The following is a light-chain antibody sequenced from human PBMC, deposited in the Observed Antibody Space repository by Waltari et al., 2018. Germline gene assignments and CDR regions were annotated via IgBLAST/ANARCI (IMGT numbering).Light chain of an antibody. Sequence: DVQMTQPPSSLSASIGDRVTITCQASQDITNYLNWYQQKPGKAPNLLIYPTSNLESGVSSRFSGSGSGTLFTFTISSLQPEDIATYYCQQYDSLPLTFGPGTTVDV. J-gene: IGKJ3*01. CDR1: QDITNY. CDR3: QQYDSLPLT. V-gene: IGKV1-33*01. CDR2: PTS.